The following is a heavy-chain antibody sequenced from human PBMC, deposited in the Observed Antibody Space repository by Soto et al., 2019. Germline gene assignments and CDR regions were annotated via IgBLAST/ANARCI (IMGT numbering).Heavy chain of an antibody. D-gene: IGHD2-15*01. J-gene: IGHJ6*02. CDR3: ARDQVLQPYFNGMDV. V-gene: IGHV3-21*01. CDR2: ISSSSSYI. CDR1: GFTFSSYS. Sequence: PGGSLRLSCAASGFTFSSYSMNWVRQAPGKGLEWVSSISSSSSYIYYADSVKGRFTISRDNAKNSLYLQMNSLRAEDTAVYYCARDQVLQPYFNGMDVWGQGTTVTVS.